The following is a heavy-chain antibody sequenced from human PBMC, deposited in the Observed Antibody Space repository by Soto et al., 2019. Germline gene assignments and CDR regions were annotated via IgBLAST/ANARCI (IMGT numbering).Heavy chain of an antibody. V-gene: IGHV3-30-3*01. CDR3: ARDTIVVVPAAHYYYYYGMDV. Sequence: GGSLRLSCAASGFTFSSYAMHWVRQAPGKGLEWVAVISYDGSNKYYADSVKGRFTISRDNSNNTLYLQMNSLRAEDTAVYYCARDTIVVVPAAHYYYYYGMDVWGQGTTVTVSS. CDR2: ISYDGSNK. J-gene: IGHJ6*02. CDR1: GFTFSSYA. D-gene: IGHD2-2*01.